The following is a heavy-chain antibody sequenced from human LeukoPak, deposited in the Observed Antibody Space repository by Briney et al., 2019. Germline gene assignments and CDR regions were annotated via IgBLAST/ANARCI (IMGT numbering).Heavy chain of an antibody. V-gene: IGHV4-39*07. CDR1: GDSIGSTSFY. CDR2: IYYSGSA. D-gene: IGHD3-9*01. Sequence: SETLSLTCTVSGDSIGSTSFYWGWIRQPPGKGLEWIGSIYYSGSAYYNPSLKSRVTISVDTSKNQFSLKLTSMTAADTAVYYCARAPPNYNILTGYYRTYFDYWGQGTLVTVSS. J-gene: IGHJ4*02. CDR3: ARAPPNYNILTGYYRTYFDY.